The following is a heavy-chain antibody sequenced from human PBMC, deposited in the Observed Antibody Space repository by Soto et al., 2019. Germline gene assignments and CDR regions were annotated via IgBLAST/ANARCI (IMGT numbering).Heavy chain of an antibody. Sequence: PGGSLRLSCAASGFTVSSGYMGWVRQAPGMGLEWVSVILSGGDTYYADSVKGRFTVSRGNSQNTVYLQMNSLRGEDTATYYCARGYWRFGESYYFDYWGQGSLVTVSS. CDR1: GFTVSSGY. V-gene: IGHV3-53*01. CDR3: ARGYWRFGESYYFDY. CDR2: ILSGGDT. D-gene: IGHD3-10*01. J-gene: IGHJ4*02.